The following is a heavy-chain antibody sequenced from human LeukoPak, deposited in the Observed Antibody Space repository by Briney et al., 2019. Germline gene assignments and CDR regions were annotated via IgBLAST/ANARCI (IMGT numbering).Heavy chain of an antibody. CDR1: GGSISSYY. V-gene: IGHV4-59*08. D-gene: IGHD2-2*01. J-gene: IGHJ6*03. CDR2: IYYSGST. CDR3: ARHGANVPAAPGYYYYYYMDV. Sequence: SETLSLTCTVSGGSISSYYWSWIRQPPGKGLEWIGYIYYSGSTNYNPSLKSRVTISVDTSKNQFSLKLSSVTAADTAVYYCARHGANVPAAPGYYYYYYMDVWGKGTTVTVSS.